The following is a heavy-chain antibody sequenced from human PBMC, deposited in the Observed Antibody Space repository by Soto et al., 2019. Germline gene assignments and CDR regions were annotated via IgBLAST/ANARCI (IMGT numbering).Heavy chain of an antibody. CDR2: ISYDGSNK. V-gene: IGHV3-30-3*01. CDR1: GFTFSSYA. Sequence: PGGSLRLSXAASGFTFSSYAMHWVRQAPGKGLEWVAVISYDGSNKYYADSVKGRFTISRDNSKNTLYLQMNSLRAEDTAVYYCARGRSRDAFDIWGQGTMVTVSS. CDR3: ARGRSRDAFDI. J-gene: IGHJ3*02.